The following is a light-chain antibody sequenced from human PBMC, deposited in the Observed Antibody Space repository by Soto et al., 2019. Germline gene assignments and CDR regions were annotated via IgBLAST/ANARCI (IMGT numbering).Light chain of an antibody. J-gene: IGLJ3*02. Sequence: QSVLTQPPSASGSPGQSGTISCTGTSSDVGGYNYVSWYQQHPGKAPKLMIYEVTKRPSGVPDRFSGSKSGNTASLTVSGLQAEDEADYYCSSHGGINNVVFGGGTKLTVL. CDR2: EVT. CDR1: SSDVGGYNY. V-gene: IGLV2-8*01. CDR3: SSHGGINNVV.